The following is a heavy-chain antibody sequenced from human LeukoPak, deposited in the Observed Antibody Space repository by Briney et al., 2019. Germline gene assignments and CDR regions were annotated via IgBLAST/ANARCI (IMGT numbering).Heavy chain of an antibody. CDR3: ARQGYDFWSVIDY. V-gene: IGHV3-74*01. Sequence: GGSLRLSCAASGFTFSIFWMHWVRRAPGKGLVWVSRINSDGSSTDYADSVKGRFTISRDNAKNTLYLQMNSLRAEDTAVYYCARQGYDFWSVIDYWGQGTLVTVSS. J-gene: IGHJ4*02. D-gene: IGHD3-3*01. CDR2: INSDGSST. CDR1: GFTFSIFW.